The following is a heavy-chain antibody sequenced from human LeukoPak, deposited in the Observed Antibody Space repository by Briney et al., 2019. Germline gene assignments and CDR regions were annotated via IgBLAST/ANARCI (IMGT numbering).Heavy chain of an antibody. Sequence: SETLSLTCTVSGYSISSGYYWGWIRQPPGKGLEWIGSIYHSGSTNYNPSLKSRVTMSVDTSKNQFSLKLSSVTAADTAVYYCARDSGTTGEVKFDPWGQGTLVTVSS. CDR1: GYSISSGYY. J-gene: IGHJ5*02. V-gene: IGHV4-38-2*02. CDR2: IYHSGST. D-gene: IGHD3-10*01. CDR3: ARDSGTTGEVKFDP.